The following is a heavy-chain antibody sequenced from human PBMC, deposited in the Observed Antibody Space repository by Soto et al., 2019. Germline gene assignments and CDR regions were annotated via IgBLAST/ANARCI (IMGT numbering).Heavy chain of an antibody. J-gene: IGHJ5*02. V-gene: IGHV4-39*07. CDR3: ARSPLLWFGELSYNWFDP. CDR1: GGSISSSSYY. D-gene: IGHD3-10*01. Sequence: PSETLSLTCTVSGGSISSSSYYWGWIRQPPGKGLEWIGYIYYSGSTYYNPSLKSRVTISVDRSKNQFSLKLSSVTAADTAVYYCARSPLLWFGELSYNWFDPWGQGTLVTVSS. CDR2: IYYSGST.